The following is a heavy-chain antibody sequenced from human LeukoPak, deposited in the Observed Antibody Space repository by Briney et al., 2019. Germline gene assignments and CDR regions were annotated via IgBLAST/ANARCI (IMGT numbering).Heavy chain of an antibody. Sequence: GGSLRLSCAASGVTFSSYEMNWVRQAPGKGLEWVSYISSSGSTIYYADFVKGRFTISRDNAKNSLYLQMNSLRAEDTAVYYCARYPRVDYYDSSGPRNAFDIWGQGTMVTVSS. J-gene: IGHJ3*02. CDR1: GVTFSSYE. V-gene: IGHV3-48*03. D-gene: IGHD3-22*01. CDR3: ARYPRVDYYDSSGPRNAFDI. CDR2: ISSSGSTI.